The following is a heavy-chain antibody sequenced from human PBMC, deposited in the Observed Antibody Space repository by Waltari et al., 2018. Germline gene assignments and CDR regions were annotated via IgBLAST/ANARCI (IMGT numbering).Heavy chain of an antibody. CDR1: GSSFAGYY. Sequence: QVQLVQSGAEVMKPGASVKVSCKASGSSFAGYYMHWVRQAPGQGLEWVAIINPDGETKSYAQRLKGRITMTRDTSTSTVYMELRSLRSEDTAVYYCARGHIGRRHDSFNMWGQGTMVTVSS. CDR2: INPDGETK. J-gene: IGHJ3*02. CDR3: ARGHIGRRHDSFNM. V-gene: IGHV1-46*04. D-gene: IGHD3-3*01.